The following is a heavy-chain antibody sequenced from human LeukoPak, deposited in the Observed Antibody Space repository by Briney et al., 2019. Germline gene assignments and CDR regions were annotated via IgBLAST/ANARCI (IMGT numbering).Heavy chain of an antibody. Sequence: GGSLRLSCAAPGFSFSSNWMGWVRQAPGKGLEWVAHIKRDGSQKYYLDSVKGRFTISRDNAKNSLYLQMNSLRAEDTAVYYCAKGGEKGAVAGRGVDYWGQGTLVTVSS. V-gene: IGHV3-7*03. D-gene: IGHD6-19*01. CDR3: AKGGEKGAVAGRGVDY. CDR1: GFSFSSNW. J-gene: IGHJ4*02. CDR2: IKRDGSQK.